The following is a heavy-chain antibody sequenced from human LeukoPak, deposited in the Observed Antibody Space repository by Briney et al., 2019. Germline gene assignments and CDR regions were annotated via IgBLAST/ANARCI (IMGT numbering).Heavy chain of an antibody. CDR2: INHSGST. CDR1: GGSFSGYY. D-gene: IGHD2-15*01. V-gene: IGHV4-34*01. J-gene: IGHJ5*02. CDR3: ARASCGGGTCYDSRGWFDP. Sequence: SDTLSLTCAVYGGSFSGYYWSWIRQPPGKGLEWIGEINHSGSTNYNPSLKSRVTISVDTSKNQFSLTLSSVTAADTAVYYCARASCGGGTCYDSRGWFDPWGQGTLVTVSS.